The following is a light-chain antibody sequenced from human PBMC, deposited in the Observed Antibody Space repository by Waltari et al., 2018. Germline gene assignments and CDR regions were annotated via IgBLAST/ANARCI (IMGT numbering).Light chain of an antibody. CDR1: QRISTW. CDR2: KAS. J-gene: IGKJ1*01. V-gene: IGKV1-5*03. CDR3: QQYNSYPWT. Sequence: DIQMTQSPSTLSASVGDRVTITCRASQRISTWLAWYQQKPGKAPKVLIYKASNLESGVPSRFSGSGSGTEFTLTISSLQPDDFATFFCQQYNSYPWTFGQGTKVEIK.